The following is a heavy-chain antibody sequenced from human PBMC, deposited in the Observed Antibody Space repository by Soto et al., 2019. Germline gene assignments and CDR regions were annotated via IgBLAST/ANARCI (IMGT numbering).Heavy chain of an antibody. CDR1: GFTFSSYG. CDR2: ISYDGSKK. CDR3: AKDRDGYNFPLYGMDV. D-gene: IGHD5-12*01. J-gene: IGHJ6*02. Sequence: GGSQRLSCAAFGFTFSSYGMHGVRPAPGKGLEWLAVISYDGSKKYYADSVKGRFTISRDNSKNTLYLQMNSLRAEDTAVYYCAKDRDGYNFPLYGMDVWGQGTTVTVSS. V-gene: IGHV3-30*18.